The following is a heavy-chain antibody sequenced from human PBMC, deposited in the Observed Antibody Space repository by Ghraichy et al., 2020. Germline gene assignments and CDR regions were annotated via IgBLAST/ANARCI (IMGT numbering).Heavy chain of an antibody. V-gene: IGHV4-39*01. CDR2: IYYSGST. D-gene: IGHD1-7*01. J-gene: IGHJ6*02. Sequence: ESLNISCTVSGGSISSSSYFWGWIRQPPGKGLEWIGTIYYSGSTYYNPSLKSRVTISVDTSKNQLSLRLSSVTAADTAVYYCATGTTYYHYGMDVWGQGTTVTVSS. CDR3: ATGTTYYHYGMDV. CDR1: GGSISSSSYF.